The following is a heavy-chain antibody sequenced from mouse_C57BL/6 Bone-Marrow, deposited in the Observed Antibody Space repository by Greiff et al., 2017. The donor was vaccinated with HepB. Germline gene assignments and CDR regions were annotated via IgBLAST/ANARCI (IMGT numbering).Heavy chain of an antibody. Sequence: QVQLQQSGAELAKPGASVKLSCKASGYTFTSYWMHWVKQRPGQGLEWIGYINPSSGYTKYNQKFKDKATLTAAKSSSTAYMQLISLTYEDSAVYYFANYDYGPYAMDYWGQGTSVTVSS. D-gene: IGHD2-4*01. CDR1: GYTFTSYW. CDR3: ANYDYGPYAMDY. V-gene: IGHV1-7*01. CDR2: INPSSGYT. J-gene: IGHJ4*01.